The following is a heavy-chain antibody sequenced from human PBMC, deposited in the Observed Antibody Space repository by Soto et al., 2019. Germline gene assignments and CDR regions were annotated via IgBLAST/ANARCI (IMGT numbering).Heavy chain of an antibody. Sequence: EVQLGESWGGLVQPGGSLRLSCAASGFTFSNYWMSWVRQAPGKGLELVANIKQDGSENYYVDSVKGRFTTSRDNTKNSFYLQMNSLRAEDTAVYYCARDHINGWKFDYWGRGTLVPGSS. CDR2: IKQDGSEN. J-gene: IGHJ4*02. V-gene: IGHV3-7*01. CDR1: GFTFSNYW. CDR3: ARDHINGWKFDY. D-gene: IGHD1-1*01.